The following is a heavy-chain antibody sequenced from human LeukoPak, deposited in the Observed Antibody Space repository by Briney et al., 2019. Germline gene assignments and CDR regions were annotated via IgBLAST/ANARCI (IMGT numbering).Heavy chain of an antibody. D-gene: IGHD5-12*01. CDR3: EATRGFGDFDY. J-gene: IGHJ4*01. V-gene: IGHV1-69*01. CDR2: IIPIFGTA. Sequence: ASVKVSCKASGGTFSSYAISWVRQAPGHGLEWMGGIIPIFGTANYAQKFQGRVTITADESTSTAYMELSSLRSEDTAVYYCEATRGFGDFDYWGHGTQVTASS. CDR1: GGTFSSYA.